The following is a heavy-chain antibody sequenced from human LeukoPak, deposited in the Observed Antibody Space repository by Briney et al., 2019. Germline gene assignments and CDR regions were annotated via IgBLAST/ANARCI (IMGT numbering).Heavy chain of an antibody. V-gene: IGHV3-74*01. J-gene: IGHJ4*02. Sequence: QPGGSLRLSCAASGFTFSSYWMHWVRQAPGKGLVWVSRITGDGSRTSYADSVKGRFTISRDNAKNTLFLQMHSLRAEDMAVYFCARGYCNGGYCLPHYWGQGTLVTVSS. CDR2: ITGDGSRT. CDR1: GFTFSSYW. CDR3: ARGYCNGGYCLPHY. D-gene: IGHD2-15*01.